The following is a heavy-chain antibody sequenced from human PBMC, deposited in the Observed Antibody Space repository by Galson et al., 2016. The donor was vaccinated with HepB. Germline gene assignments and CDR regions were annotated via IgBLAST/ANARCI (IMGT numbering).Heavy chain of an antibody. J-gene: IGHJ6*02. CDR2: VYHDGTA. D-gene: IGHD1-1*01. CDR1: GASTASHY. V-gene: IGHV4-59*11. CDR3: ARTLILVCLGFPHSCHGRDV. Sequence: SETLSLTCTVSGASTASHYWSWIRQSPGKGLEWVGYVYHDGTANYKPSLKNRVTISIDSSKNQISLTLSSVTGVDTAVYYCARTLILVCLGFPHSCHGRDVWGQGTTVTVAS.